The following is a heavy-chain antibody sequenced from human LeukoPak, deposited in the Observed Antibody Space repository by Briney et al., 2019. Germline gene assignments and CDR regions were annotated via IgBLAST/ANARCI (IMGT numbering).Heavy chain of an antibody. CDR3: ARCDSSGYYSVDY. CDR2: IYYSGST. CDR1: GGSFSSHY. D-gene: IGHD3-22*01. Sequence: SETLSLTCTVSGGSFSSHYWSWIRQPPGKGLEWIGYIYYSGSTNYNPSLKSRVTISVDTSKNQFSLKLSSVTAADTAVYYCARCDSSGYYSVDYWGQGTLVTVSS. V-gene: IGHV4-59*11. J-gene: IGHJ4*02.